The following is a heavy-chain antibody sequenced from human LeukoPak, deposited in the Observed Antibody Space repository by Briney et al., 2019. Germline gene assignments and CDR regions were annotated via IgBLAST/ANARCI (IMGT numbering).Heavy chain of an antibody. CDR2: INLNSGGT. V-gene: IGHV1-2*02. D-gene: IGHD3-9*01. CDR3: ARSPDILTGENFDY. CDR1: GYTFTGYY. Sequence: ASVKVSCKASGYTFTGYYMHWVRQAPGQGLEWMGWINLNSGGTNDAQKFQDRGTMTRDTSISTAYMELSRLRSDDTAVYYCARSPDILTGENFDYWGQGTLVTAS. J-gene: IGHJ4*02.